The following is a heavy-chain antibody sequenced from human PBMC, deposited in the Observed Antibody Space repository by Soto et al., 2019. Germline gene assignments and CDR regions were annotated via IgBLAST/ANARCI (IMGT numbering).Heavy chain of an antibody. J-gene: IGHJ4*02. Sequence: PGESLKISCKGSGYNFATYWIGWVRQTPGKGLEWIGIIYPPNSDTKYSPSFEGQVTISAEKSINTAYPQWSSLTASDTAVYYCARHRLYSSSWTTFDYWGQGTLVTVSS. D-gene: IGHD2-2*01. CDR2: IYPPNSDT. CDR1: GYNFATYW. V-gene: IGHV5-51*01. CDR3: ARHRLYSSSWTTFDY.